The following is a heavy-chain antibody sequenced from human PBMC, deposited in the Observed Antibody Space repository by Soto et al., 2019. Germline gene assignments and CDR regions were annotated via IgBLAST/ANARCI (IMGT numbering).Heavy chain of an antibody. V-gene: IGHV4-30-4*01. CDR1: GGSISSGDYY. Sequence: SETLSLTCTVSGGSISSGDYYWSWIRQPPGKGLEWIGYIYYSGSTYYNPSLKSRVTISVDTSKNQFSLKLSSVTAADTAVHYCARIQVVTTNYYFDYWGQGTLVTVS. D-gene: IGHD2-21*02. CDR3: ARIQVVTTNYYFDY. CDR2: IYYSGST. J-gene: IGHJ4*02.